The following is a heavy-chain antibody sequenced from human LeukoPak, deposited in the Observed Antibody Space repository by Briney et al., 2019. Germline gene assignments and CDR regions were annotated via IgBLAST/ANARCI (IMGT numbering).Heavy chain of an antibody. J-gene: IGHJ4*02. Sequence: PGGSLRLSCSASGFTFSSYEMSWVRQAPGKGLEWIAYISSGGRTIYYADSVKGRFTISRDNAKNSLYLQMNSLRAEDSAVYYCARGGTWNPGFDCWGQGTLVTVSS. D-gene: IGHD1-1*01. V-gene: IGHV3-48*03. CDR2: ISSGGRTI. CDR1: GFTFSSYE. CDR3: ARGGTWNPGFDC.